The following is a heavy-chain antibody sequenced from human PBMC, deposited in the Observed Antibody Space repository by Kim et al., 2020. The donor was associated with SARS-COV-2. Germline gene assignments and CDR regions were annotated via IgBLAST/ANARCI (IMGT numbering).Heavy chain of an antibody. V-gene: IGHV4-59*01. Sequence: SETLSLTCTVSGGSMRNYYWNWIRQAPGKGLEWIGYVYYTGSTNYNPSLRSRVTISVDMSKNQFSLKLNSMTAADTAIYYCARDLRDGYNSNYFDSWGQG. CDR2: VYYTGST. D-gene: IGHD5-12*01. J-gene: IGHJ4*02. CDR1: GGSMRNYY. CDR3: ARDLRDGYNSNYFDS.